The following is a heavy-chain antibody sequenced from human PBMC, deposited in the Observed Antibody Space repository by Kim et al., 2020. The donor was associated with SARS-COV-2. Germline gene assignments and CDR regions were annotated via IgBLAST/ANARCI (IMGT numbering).Heavy chain of an antibody. CDR1: GFTVSSNY. D-gene: IGHD4-17*01. Sequence: GGSLRLSCAASGFTVSSNYMSWVRQAPGKGLEWVSVIYSGGSTYYADSVKGRFTISRDNSKNTLYLQMNSLRAEDTAVYYCARVPTVTTSVGWYFDLWGRGTLVTVSS. CDR3: ARVPTVTTSVGWYFDL. V-gene: IGHV3-53*01. J-gene: IGHJ2*01. CDR2: IYSGGST.